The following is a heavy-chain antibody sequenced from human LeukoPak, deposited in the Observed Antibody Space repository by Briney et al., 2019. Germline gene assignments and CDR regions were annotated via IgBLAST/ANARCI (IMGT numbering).Heavy chain of an antibody. V-gene: IGHV3-23*01. D-gene: IGHD1/OR15-1a*01. CDR3: AKDRATSYYFDF. CDR1: GFTFGTYA. CDR2: ASTSSAST. J-gene: IGHJ4*02. Sequence: GGSLRLSCAASGFTFGTYAMNWVRQAPGKGLEWVSGASTSSASTYYADSVKGRFTISRDNSKNTLYLQMNNLRADDTALYYCAKDRATSYYFDFWGQGTLVTVSS.